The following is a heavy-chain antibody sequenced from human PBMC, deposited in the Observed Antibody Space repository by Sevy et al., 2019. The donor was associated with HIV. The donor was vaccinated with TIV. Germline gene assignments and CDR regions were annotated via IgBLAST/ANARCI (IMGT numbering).Heavy chain of an antibody. Sequence: ASVKISCKASGGTFSSYAISWVRQAPGQGLEWMGGIIPIFGTANYAQKFQGRVTITADKSTSTAYMELSSLRSEDTAVYYCARGRYSSSWYTSDFDYWGQGTLVTVSS. J-gene: IGHJ4*02. CDR3: ARGRYSSSWYTSDFDY. D-gene: IGHD6-13*01. V-gene: IGHV1-69*06. CDR1: GGTFSSYA. CDR2: IIPIFGTA.